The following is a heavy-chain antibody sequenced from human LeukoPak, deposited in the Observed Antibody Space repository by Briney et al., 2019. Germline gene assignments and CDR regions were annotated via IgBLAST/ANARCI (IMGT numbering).Heavy chain of an antibody. CDR2: INPNSGGT. CDR1: GYTFTGYY. D-gene: IGHD3-10*01. Sequence: ASVKVSCKASGYTFTGYYMHWVRQAPGQGLEWMGWINPNSGGTNYAQKFQGRVTMTRDTSISTAYMELSRLRSGDTAVYYCAREVTMVRGVTPINWFDPWGQGTLVTVSS. CDR3: AREVTMVRGVTPINWFDP. J-gene: IGHJ5*02. V-gene: IGHV1-2*02.